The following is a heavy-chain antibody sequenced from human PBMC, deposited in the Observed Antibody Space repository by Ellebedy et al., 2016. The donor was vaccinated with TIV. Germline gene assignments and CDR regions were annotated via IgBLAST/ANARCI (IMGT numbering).Heavy chain of an antibody. D-gene: IGHD2-21*01. Sequence: MPSETLSLTCAVSGGSITSDRYSWSWIRQPSGRAMEWIGYVYHSGSTFYNPSLQSRVTMSVDRSKNQFSLRLSSVTAADTAIYYCARLSLVGNYFDYWGQGALVTVSS. V-gene: IGHV4-30-2*01. J-gene: IGHJ4*02. CDR3: ARLSLVGNYFDY. CDR2: VYHSGST. CDR1: GGSITSDRYS.